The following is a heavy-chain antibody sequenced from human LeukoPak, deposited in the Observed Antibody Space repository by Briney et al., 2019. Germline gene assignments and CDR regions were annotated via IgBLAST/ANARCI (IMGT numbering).Heavy chain of an antibody. CDR3: ARRAGGYSHPYDY. Sequence: GGSLRLSCAASGFTFDDYGMSWVRQAPGKGLEWVSGINWNGAGTGYAHSVKGRFTISRDNAKNSLFLQMNSLRAEDTAVYYCARRAGGYSHPYDYWGQGILVTVSS. CDR1: GFTFDDYG. D-gene: IGHD4-23*01. J-gene: IGHJ4*02. V-gene: IGHV3-20*04. CDR2: INWNGAGT.